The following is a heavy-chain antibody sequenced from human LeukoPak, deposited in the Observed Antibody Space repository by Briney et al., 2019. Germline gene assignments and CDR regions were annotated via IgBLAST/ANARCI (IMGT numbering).Heavy chain of an antibody. CDR1: GFTFGDYA. J-gene: IGHJ6*04. CDR3: AELGITMIGGV. D-gene: IGHD3-10*02. V-gene: IGHV3-48*03. CDR2: ISSSGSTI. Sequence: AGGSLRLSRTGSGFTFGDYAMTWVRQAPGKGLEWVSYISSSGSTIYYADSVKGRFTISRDNAKNSLYLQMNSLRAEDTAVYYCAELGITMIGGVWGKGTTVTISS.